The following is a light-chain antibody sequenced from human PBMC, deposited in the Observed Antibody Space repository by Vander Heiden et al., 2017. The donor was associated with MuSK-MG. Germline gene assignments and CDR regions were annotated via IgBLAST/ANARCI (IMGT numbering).Light chain of an antibody. Sequence: EIVLTQSPGTLSLSPGERAALSCRASQSVRSGSLAWYQPKRGQAPRLLIFGASNRATGIPDRFSGSGSGTDFTLSISGLEPEDFAVYYCQQYADSPYTFGQGTTLDI. CDR1: QSVRSGS. J-gene: IGKJ2*01. CDR3: QQYADSPYT. CDR2: GAS. V-gene: IGKV3-20*01.